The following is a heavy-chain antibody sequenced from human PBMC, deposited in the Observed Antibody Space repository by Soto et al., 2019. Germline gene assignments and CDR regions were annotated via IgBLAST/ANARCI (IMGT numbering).Heavy chain of an antibody. Sequence: ASVKVSCKASGYTFTSYTMHWVRQAPGQRLEWMGWINAGNGNTKYSQKFQGRVTINPDTSKNQFSLQLNSVTPEDTAVYYCARGLVDHRPLPYSSGWYEDWYFDLWGRGTLVTVSS. CDR1: GYTFTSYT. D-gene: IGHD6-19*01. CDR2: INAGNGNT. J-gene: IGHJ2*01. CDR3: ARGLVDHRPLPYSSGWYEDWYFDL. V-gene: IGHV1-3*01.